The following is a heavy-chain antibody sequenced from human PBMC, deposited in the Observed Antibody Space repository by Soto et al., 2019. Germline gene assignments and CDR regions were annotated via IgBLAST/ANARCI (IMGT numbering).Heavy chain of an antibody. CDR2: ISSSNSYI. J-gene: IGHJ4*02. CDR3: AREAKGGDYDILTGPFDY. CDR1: GFTFSSYS. V-gene: IGHV3-21*01. D-gene: IGHD3-9*01. Sequence: PGGSLRLSCAASGFTFSSYSMNWVRQAPGKGLEWVSSISSSNSYIYYADSVKGRFTISRDNAKNSLYLQMNSLRAEDTAVYYCAREAKGGDYDILTGPFDYWGQGTLVTVSS.